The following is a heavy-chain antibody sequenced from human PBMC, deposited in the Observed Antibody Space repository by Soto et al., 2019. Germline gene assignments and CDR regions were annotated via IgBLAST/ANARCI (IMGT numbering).Heavy chain of an antibody. D-gene: IGHD3-10*01. CDR1: GDSINSGTYS. Sequence: QLQLQESGPGLVKPSETLSLTCTVSGDSINSGTYSWGWIRLAQGKGLEWIGSVYKDGTTYHNPSPRSRVAISVDTSKNEFYLKMESMTATYTAVYVCARHHNSATYFGYWGQGTRITVSS. CDR2: VYKDGTT. J-gene: IGHJ4*02. CDR3: ARHHNSATYFGY. V-gene: IGHV4-39*01.